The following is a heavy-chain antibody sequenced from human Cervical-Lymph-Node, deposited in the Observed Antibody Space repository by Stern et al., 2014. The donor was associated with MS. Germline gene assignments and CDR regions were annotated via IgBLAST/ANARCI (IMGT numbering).Heavy chain of an antibody. Sequence: VQLVESGGGLVQPGGSLRLSCAASGFTFSDHYMDWVRQAPGKWLEWVGRTRNKANSYTTEYAASVKGRFTISRDDSKNSLYLQMNSLKTEDTAVYYCAVWSGYYSDAFDIWGQGTMVTVSS. CDR2: TRNKANSYTT. CDR3: AVWSGYYSDAFDI. CDR1: GFTFSDHY. V-gene: IGHV3-72*01. J-gene: IGHJ3*02. D-gene: IGHD3-3*01.